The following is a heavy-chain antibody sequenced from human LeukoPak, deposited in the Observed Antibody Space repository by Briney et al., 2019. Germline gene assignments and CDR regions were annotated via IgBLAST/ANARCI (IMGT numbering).Heavy chain of an antibody. CDR1: GGSVSSYY. CDR3: ARGGGFSGYYYDY. D-gene: IGHD3-22*01. V-gene: IGHV4-4*07. Sequence: PSETLSLTCTFSGGSVSSYYWSWIRQPAGKGLEWIGRIYSNGSPNYNPALKSRVTISLDTSKNQFSLKLSSVTAADTAVYYCARGGGFSGYYYDYWGQGTLVTVSS. J-gene: IGHJ4*02. CDR2: IYSNGSP.